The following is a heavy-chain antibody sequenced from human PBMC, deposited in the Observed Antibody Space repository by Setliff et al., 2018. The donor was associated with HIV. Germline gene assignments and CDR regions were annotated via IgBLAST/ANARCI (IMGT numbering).Heavy chain of an antibody. V-gene: IGHV3-7*05. CDR2: IKQGGSEK. Sequence: PGGSLRLSCAASGFTFSTYWMSWVRQAPGKGLEWVANIKQGGSEKNYMDSVKGRFTISRDNAKNSLYLQMNSLRVEDTAVYYCATDCAVVGGTGSLDSWGQGTLVTVSS. D-gene: IGHD1-26*01. J-gene: IGHJ4*02. CDR3: ATDCAVVGGTGSLDS. CDR1: GFTFSTYW.